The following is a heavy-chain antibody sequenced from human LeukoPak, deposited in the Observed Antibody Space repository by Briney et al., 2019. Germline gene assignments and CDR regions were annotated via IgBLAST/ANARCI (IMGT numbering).Heavy chain of an antibody. CDR3: ARVWDCYDSSGSTAFDY. CDR1: GYTFTGYY. J-gene: IGHJ4*02. Sequence: ASVKVSCKASGYTFTGYYMHWVRQAPGQGLEWMGWINPNSGGTNYAQKFQGRVTMTRDTSISTAYMELSRLRSDDTAVYYCARVWDCYDSSGSTAFDYWGQGTLVTVSS. CDR2: INPNSGGT. V-gene: IGHV1-2*02. D-gene: IGHD3-22*01.